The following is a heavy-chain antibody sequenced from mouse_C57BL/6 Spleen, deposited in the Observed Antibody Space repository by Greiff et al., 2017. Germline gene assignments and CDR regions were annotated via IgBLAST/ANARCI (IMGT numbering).Heavy chain of an antibody. D-gene: IGHD1-1*01. CDR1: GYSFTGYF. CDR3: AREGTTEPTWFAY. Sequence: VQLQQSGPELVKPGDSVKISCKASGYSFTGYFMNWVMQSHGKSLEWIGRINPYNGDTFYNQKFKGKATLTVDKSSSTAHMELRSLTSEDSAVYYCAREGTTEPTWFAYWGQGTLVTVSA. CDR2: INPYNGDT. J-gene: IGHJ3*01. V-gene: IGHV1-20*01.